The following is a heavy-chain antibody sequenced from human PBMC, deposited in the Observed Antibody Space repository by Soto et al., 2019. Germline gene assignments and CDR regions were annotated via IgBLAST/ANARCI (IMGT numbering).Heavy chain of an antibody. V-gene: IGHV4-30-4*01. Sequence: QVQLQESGPGLVKPSQTLSLTCTVSGGSISSGDYYWSWIRQPPGKGLEWIGYIYYSGSTYYNPSLQSRVTISVDTSKNQCSLKLSSVTAADTAVYYCARDQGRFYYDSSGEFDYWGQGTLVTVSS. CDR2: IYYSGST. CDR1: GGSISSGDYY. CDR3: ARDQGRFYYDSSGEFDY. J-gene: IGHJ4*02. D-gene: IGHD3-22*01.